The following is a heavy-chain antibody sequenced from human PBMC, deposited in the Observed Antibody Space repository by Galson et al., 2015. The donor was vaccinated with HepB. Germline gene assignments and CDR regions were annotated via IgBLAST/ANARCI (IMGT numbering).Heavy chain of an antibody. J-gene: IGHJ3*02. CDR1: GGTFSSYA. V-gene: IGHV1-69*01. CDR3: AREAEYSSSRDAFDI. Sequence: SGGTFSSYAISWVRQAPGQGLEWMGGIIPIFGTANYAQKFQGRVTITADESTSTAYMELSSLRSEDTAVYYCAREAEYSSSRDAFDIWGQGTMVTVSS. D-gene: IGHD6-13*01. CDR2: IIPIFGTA.